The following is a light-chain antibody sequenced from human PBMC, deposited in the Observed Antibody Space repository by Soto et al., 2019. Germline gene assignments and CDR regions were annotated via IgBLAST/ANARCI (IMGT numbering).Light chain of an antibody. J-gene: IGKJ2*01. V-gene: IGKV3-20*01. CDR2: AAS. CDR1: QSVSSSY. Sequence: ELVLTQSPGTLSLSPGERATLSCRASQSVSSSYLAWYQQKPGQAPRLLIYAASSRATGIPDRFSGSGSGTDFTLTISRLEPEDFAVYLCQQYGTALPFTFGQGTKVNIK. CDR3: QQYGTALPFT.